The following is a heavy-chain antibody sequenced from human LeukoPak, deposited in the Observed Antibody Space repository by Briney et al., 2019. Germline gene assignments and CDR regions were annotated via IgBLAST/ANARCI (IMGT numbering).Heavy chain of an antibody. V-gene: IGHV1-8*01. CDR1: GYTFTSYD. CDR2: MNPNSGNT. D-gene: IGHD2-8*01. Sequence: ASVKVSCKASGYTFTSYDINWVRQATGQGLEWMGWMNPNSGNTGYAQKFQGRVTMTRNTSISTAYVEQSSLRSEDTAVYYCARGHCTNGVCYDYWGQGTLVTVSS. J-gene: IGHJ4*02. CDR3: ARGHCTNGVCYDY.